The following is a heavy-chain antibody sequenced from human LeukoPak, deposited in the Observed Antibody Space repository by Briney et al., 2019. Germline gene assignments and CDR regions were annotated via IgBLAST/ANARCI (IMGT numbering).Heavy chain of an antibody. CDR3: ARQESGPYHYMDV. V-gene: IGHV4-34*01. J-gene: IGHJ6*03. D-gene: IGHD3-3*01. CDR2: IKHSGST. CDR1: VQSFSGYY. Sequence: SSETLSLTCALYVQSFSGYYWSWIRQPPGKGLEWIGEIKHSGSTNYNPSRKSRVTISVDTSKNQFSLKLSSVTAADTAVYYCARQESGPYHYMDVWGKGTTVTVSS.